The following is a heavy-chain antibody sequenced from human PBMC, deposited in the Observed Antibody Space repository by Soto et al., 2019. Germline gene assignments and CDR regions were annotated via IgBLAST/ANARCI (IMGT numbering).Heavy chain of an antibody. J-gene: IGHJ4*02. CDR3: ARMTTVTIDY. Sequence: PSETLSLTCTVSGGSISSSSYYWGWIRQPPGKGLEWIGSIYYSGSTYYNPSLKSRVTISVDTSKNQFSLKLSSVTAAGTAVYYCARMTTVTIDYWGQGTLVTVSS. V-gene: IGHV4-39*01. CDR1: GGSISSSSYY. D-gene: IGHD4-17*01. CDR2: IYYSGST.